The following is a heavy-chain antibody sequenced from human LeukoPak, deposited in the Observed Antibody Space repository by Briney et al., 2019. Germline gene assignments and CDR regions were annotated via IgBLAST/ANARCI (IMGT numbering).Heavy chain of an antibody. Sequence: SETLSLTCSVSGGSISGKYWSWIRQSPGKGLEGIGYIYYIGTTKYNPSLKSRVTISVDTSKNQFSLKLSSVTAADTAVYYCARSGSSSDFDYWGQGTLVTVSS. J-gene: IGHJ4*02. CDR1: GGSISGKY. CDR2: IYYIGTT. D-gene: IGHD6-6*01. CDR3: ARSGSSSDFDY. V-gene: IGHV4-59*12.